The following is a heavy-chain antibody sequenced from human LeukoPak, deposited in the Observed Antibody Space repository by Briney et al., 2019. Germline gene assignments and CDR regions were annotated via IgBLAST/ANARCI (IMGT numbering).Heavy chain of an antibody. V-gene: IGHV3-21*01. Sequence: PGGSLRLSCAASGFTFSSYNMNWVRQAPGKGLEWVSSISSSSTYIYYSDSVKGRFTISRDNAKNSLYLQMNSLRAEDTAMYYCARGDSSGWFFDYWGQGTLVTVSS. J-gene: IGHJ4*02. CDR2: ISSSSTYI. CDR3: ARGDSSGWFFDY. CDR1: GFTFSSYN. D-gene: IGHD6-19*01.